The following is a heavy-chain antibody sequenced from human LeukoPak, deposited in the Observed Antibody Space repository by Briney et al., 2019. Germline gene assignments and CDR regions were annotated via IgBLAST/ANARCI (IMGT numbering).Heavy chain of an antibody. CDR1: GFTFSAYW. D-gene: IGHD5-12*01. V-gene: IGHV3-7*01. J-gene: IGHJ4*02. CDR3: ARLTLSASDWCYDY. CDR2: INEGGNEK. Sequence: GGSLRLSCAASGFTFSAYWMRWVRQAPRKGLEGVASINEGGNEKYHVDSVKGRFTVSRDNAKNSLYLQMNSLRTEDTAVYSCARLTLSASDWCYDYWGQGTLVTVSS.